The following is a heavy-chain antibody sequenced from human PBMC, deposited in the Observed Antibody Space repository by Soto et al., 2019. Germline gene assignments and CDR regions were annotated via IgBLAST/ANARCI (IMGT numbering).Heavy chain of an antibody. V-gene: IGHV1-69*01. J-gene: IGHJ4*02. CDR2: ILPIFTTA. D-gene: IGHD6-13*01. Sequence: QVQLVQSGAEVKKPGCSVKVSCKASGGTFSNYAFSWVRQAPGQGLEWMGGILPIFTTATYAPKFEDRVTITADESTSTVYMDLSNLRSEDTGLYYCAKDIGCQQNLFVFDHWGQGTLVTVSS. CDR3: AKDIGCQQNLFVFDH. CDR1: GGTFSNYA.